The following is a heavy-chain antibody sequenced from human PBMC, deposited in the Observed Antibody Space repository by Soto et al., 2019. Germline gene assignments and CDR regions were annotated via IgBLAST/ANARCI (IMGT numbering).Heavy chain of an antibody. V-gene: IGHV3-33*01. J-gene: IGHJ6*02. CDR2: IWYDGSNK. CDR1: GFTFSSYG. Sequence: GGSLRLSCAASGFTFSSYGMHWVRQAPGKGLEWVAVIWYDGSNKYYADSVKGRFTISRDNSKNTLYLQMNSLRAEDTAVYYCARARGYSYGGLNGMDVWGQGTTVTVSS. D-gene: IGHD5-18*01. CDR3: ARARGYSYGGLNGMDV.